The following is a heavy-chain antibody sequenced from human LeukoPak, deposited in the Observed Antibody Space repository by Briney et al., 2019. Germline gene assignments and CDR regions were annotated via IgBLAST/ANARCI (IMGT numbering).Heavy chain of an antibody. V-gene: IGHV7-4-1*02. Sequence: ASVKVSCKASGYTFTTYAMNWVRQAPGQGLEWMGWINTNTGNPTYAQGFTGRFVFFLDSSVSTAYLQISSLKAEDTAVYYCARWSPPESSLSQSDSSSGWHYYYGMDVWGQGTTVTVSS. CDR1: GYTFTTYA. CDR2: INTNTGNP. CDR3: ARWSPPESSLSQSDSSSGWHYYYGMDV. D-gene: IGHD6-19*01. J-gene: IGHJ6*02.